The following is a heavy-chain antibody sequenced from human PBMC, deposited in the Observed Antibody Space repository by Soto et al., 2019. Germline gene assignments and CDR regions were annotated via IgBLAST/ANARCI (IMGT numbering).Heavy chain of an antibody. CDR3: ARAPDYYDSSGYSGY. CDR2: IYSGGST. CDR1: GFTVSSNY. V-gene: IGHV3-53*01. D-gene: IGHD3-22*01. J-gene: IGHJ4*02. Sequence: EVQLVESGGGLIQPGGSLRLYCAASGFTVSSNYMSWVRQAPGKGLEWVSVIYSGGSTYYADSVKGRFTISRDNSKNTLYLQMNSLRAEDTAVYYCARAPDYYDSSGYSGYWGQGTLVTVSS.